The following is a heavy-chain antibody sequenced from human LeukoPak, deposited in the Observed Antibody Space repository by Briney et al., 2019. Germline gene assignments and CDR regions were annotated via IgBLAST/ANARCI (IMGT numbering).Heavy chain of an antibody. CDR1: GYTFTSYD. CDR3: ARGRRLGAPLYNWFDP. Sequence: ASVKVSCKASGYTFTSYDINWVRQATGQGLEWMGWMNPNSGNTGYAQKFQGRVTITRNTSISTAYMELSSLRSEDTAVYYCARGRRLGAPLYNWFDPWGQGTLVTVSS. V-gene: IGHV1-8*03. D-gene: IGHD3-16*01. CDR2: MNPNSGNT. J-gene: IGHJ5*02.